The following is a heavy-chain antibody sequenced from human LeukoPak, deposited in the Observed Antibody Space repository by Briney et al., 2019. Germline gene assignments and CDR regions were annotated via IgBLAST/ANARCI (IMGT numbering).Heavy chain of an antibody. J-gene: IGHJ4*02. CDR1: GFTLSTYG. CDR3: ARAVGPFDF. D-gene: IGHD3-16*01. V-gene: IGHV3-33*01. Sequence: GGSLRLSCAPSGFTLSTYGIHWVRQAPGKGLEWVAAIWPDGSYKYYADSVKGRFTISRDNSNNTVYLQMNTLRDDDTAVYYCARAVGPFDFWGQGTLVTVSS. CDR2: IWPDGSYK.